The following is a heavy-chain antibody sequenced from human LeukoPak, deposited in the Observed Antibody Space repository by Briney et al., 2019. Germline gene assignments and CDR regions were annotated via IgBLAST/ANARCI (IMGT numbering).Heavy chain of an antibody. CDR3: AKVRDPYSGSYGYYFDY. CDR2: IRYDGSNK. J-gene: IGHJ4*02. D-gene: IGHD1-26*01. CDR1: GFTFNSNG. Sequence: GGSLRLSCAASGFTFNSNGMHWVRQAPGRGLEWVAFIRYDGSNKYYADSVKGRFTISRDNSKNTLYLQMNSLRAEDTAVYYCAKVRDPYSGSYGYYFDYWGQGTLVTVSS. V-gene: IGHV3-30*02.